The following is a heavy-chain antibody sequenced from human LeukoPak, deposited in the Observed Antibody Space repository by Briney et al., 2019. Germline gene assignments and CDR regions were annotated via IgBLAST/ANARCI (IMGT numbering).Heavy chain of an antibody. CDR1: GYTFTRYY. CDR2: INPSGGST. CDR3: ARDHSFDY. Sequence: ASGKVSCKASGYTFTRYYMHWVRQAPGQGLEWMGIINPSGGSTSYALKFQGRVTMTRDMSTSTVYMELSSLRSEDTAVYYCARDHSFDYWGQGTLVTVSS. J-gene: IGHJ4*02. D-gene: IGHD1-26*01. V-gene: IGHV1-46*01.